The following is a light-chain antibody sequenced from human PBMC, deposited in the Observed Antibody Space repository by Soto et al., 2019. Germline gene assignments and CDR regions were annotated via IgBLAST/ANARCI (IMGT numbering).Light chain of an antibody. V-gene: IGKV1-8*01. CDR2: AAS. J-gene: IGKJ2*01. CDR1: QGISSY. CDR3: QQYYSYPYT. Sequence: AIRMTQSPSSFSASTGDRVTITCRASQGISSYLACYQQKPGNAPKILIYAASTLQSGVPSRLSGSGSGTEFTLTISCRQSQDFATYYCQQYYSYPYTFGQGTKLEIK.